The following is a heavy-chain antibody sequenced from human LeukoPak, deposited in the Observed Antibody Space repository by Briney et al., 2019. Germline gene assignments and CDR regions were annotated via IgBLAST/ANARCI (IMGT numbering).Heavy chain of an antibody. CDR1: GFTFSTYT. CDR3: ARFAAGGSYYYYMDV. Sequence: GGSLRLSCAASGFTFSTYTMNWVRQPPGKGLEWVSHIATSSSTIYYADSVKGRFTISRDNAKNSLYLRMNSLRADDTAVYYCARFAAGGSYYYYMDVWGKGTTVTVSS. J-gene: IGHJ6*03. D-gene: IGHD6-25*01. CDR2: IATSSSTI. V-gene: IGHV3-48*01.